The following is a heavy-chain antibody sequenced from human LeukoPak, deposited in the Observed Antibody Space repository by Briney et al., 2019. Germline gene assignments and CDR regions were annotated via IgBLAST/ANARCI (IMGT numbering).Heavy chain of an antibody. CDR3: AREAIPWRYSYGYLGDAFDI. V-gene: IGHV3-23*01. J-gene: IGHJ3*02. D-gene: IGHD5-18*01. Sequence: PGGSLRLSCAASGFTFYDYGMTWVRQAPGKGLEWVSTISGSGLSTYYADSVKGRFTISRDNAKNTLYPQMNSLRAEDTAVYYCAREAIPWRYSYGYLGDAFDIWGQGTMVTVSS. CDR1: GFTFYDYG. CDR2: ISGSGLST.